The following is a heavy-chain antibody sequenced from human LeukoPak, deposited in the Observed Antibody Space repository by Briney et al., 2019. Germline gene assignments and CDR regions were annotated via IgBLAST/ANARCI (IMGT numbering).Heavy chain of an antibody. CDR2: ISSSSSYI. V-gene: IGHV3-21*01. Sequence: GGSLRFSCAASGFTFSSYSMNWVRQAPGKGLEWVSSISSSSSYIYYAGSVKGRFTISRDNAKNSLYLQMNSLRAEDTAVYYCARTNLVDTAMAPFDYWGQGTLVTVSS. J-gene: IGHJ4*02. D-gene: IGHD5-18*01. CDR1: GFTFSSYS. CDR3: ARTNLVDTAMAPFDY.